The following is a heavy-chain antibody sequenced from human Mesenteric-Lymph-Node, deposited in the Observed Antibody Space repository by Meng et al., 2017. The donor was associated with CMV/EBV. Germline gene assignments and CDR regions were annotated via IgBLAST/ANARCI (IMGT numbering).Heavy chain of an antibody. J-gene: IGHJ5*02. D-gene: IGHD4-17*01. Sequence: GESLKISCAASGFSFSNYVMDWVRQAPGRGLEWVAVISSDGSNEDDADSVKGRFTISRDNSKNTLFLEMKSLRAEDTAVYYCARAIDYGDPNWFDPWGQGTLVTVSS. CDR2: ISSDGSNE. CDR1: GFSFSNYV. CDR3: ARAIDYGDPNWFDP. V-gene: IGHV3-30*04.